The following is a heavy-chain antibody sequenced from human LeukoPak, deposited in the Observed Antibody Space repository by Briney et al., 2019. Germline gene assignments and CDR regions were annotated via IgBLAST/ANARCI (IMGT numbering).Heavy chain of an antibody. V-gene: IGHV4-39*07. CDR2: IYHSGST. Sequence: SETLSLTCTVSGGSISSSSYYWGWIRQPPGKGLEWIGSIYHSGSTYYNPSLKSRVTISVDTSKNQFSLKLSSVTAADTAVYYCARALGQYFDYWGQGTLVTVSS. CDR3: ARALGQYFDY. J-gene: IGHJ4*02. CDR1: GGSISSSSYY.